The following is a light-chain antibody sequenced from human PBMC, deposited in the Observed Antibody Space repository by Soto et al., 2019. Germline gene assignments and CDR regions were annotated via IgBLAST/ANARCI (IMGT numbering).Light chain of an antibody. J-gene: IGKJ4*01. CDR3: QQYYSTPFT. Sequence: DIVMTQSPDSLAVSLGERAAINCKSIQIVLYNSNNKNYLAWYQQKPGQPPKLLIYWASTRESGVPDRVSGSGSGTDFTLAISSLQAEDVAVYYCQQYYSTPFTFGGGTKVDIK. V-gene: IGKV4-1*01. CDR1: QIVLYNSNNKNY. CDR2: WAS.